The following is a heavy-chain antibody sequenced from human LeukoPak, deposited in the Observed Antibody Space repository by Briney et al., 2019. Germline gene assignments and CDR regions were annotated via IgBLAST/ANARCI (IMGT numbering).Heavy chain of an antibody. CDR3: ARGLYSSGWSKASDAFDI. CDR1: GGSFSGYY. V-gene: IGHV4-34*01. CDR2: INHSGST. J-gene: IGHJ3*02. D-gene: IGHD6-19*01. Sequence: TPSETLFLTCAVYGGSFSGYYWSWIRQPPGKGLEWIGEINHSGSTNYNPSLKSRVTISVDTSKNQFSLKLSSVTAADTAVYYCARGLYSSGWSKASDAFDIWGQGTMVTVSS.